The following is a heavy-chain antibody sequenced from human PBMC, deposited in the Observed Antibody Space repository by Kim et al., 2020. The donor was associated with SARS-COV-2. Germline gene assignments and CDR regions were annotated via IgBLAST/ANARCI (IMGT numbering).Heavy chain of an antibody. Sequence: SETLSLTCAVYGGSFSGYYWSWIRQPPGKGLEWIGEINHSGSTNYNPSLKSQVTISVDTSKNQFSLKLSSVTAADTAVYYCARGTDGLGDIVLLVWSYYYYMDVWGNGTTVTVSS. V-gene: IGHV4-34*01. J-gene: IGHJ6*03. D-gene: IGHD2-8*02. CDR3: ARGTDGLGDIVLLVWSYYYYMDV. CDR1: GGSFSGYY. CDR2: INHSGST.